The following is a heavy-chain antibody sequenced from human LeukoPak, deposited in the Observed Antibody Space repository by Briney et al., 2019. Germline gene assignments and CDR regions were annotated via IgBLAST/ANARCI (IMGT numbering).Heavy chain of an antibody. D-gene: IGHD3-10*01. Sequence: SETLSLTCTVSGGSISSYYWSWIWQPPGKGLEWIGYIYYSGSTNYNPSLKSRVTISVDTSKNQFSLKLSSVTAADTAVYYCARGLAVFSDYYYYGMDVWGQGTTVTVSS. J-gene: IGHJ6*02. V-gene: IGHV4-59*01. CDR3: ARGLAVFSDYYYYGMDV. CDR1: GGSISSYY. CDR2: IYYSGST.